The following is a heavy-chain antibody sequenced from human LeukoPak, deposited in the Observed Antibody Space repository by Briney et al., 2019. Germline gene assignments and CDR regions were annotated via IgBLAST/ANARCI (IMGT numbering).Heavy chain of an antibody. Sequence: GGSLRLSCAASGFTFSNYAMHWVRQAPGKGLEWVSLISSGGTYEYYADSVKGRFTISRDNSKNTLYLQLNSLRAEDTAVYYCAKDSTYYYDSGSSGPHYFDNWGQGTLVTVSS. CDR3: AKDSTYYYDSGSSGPHYFDN. CDR1: GFTFSNYA. V-gene: IGHV3-30*01. J-gene: IGHJ4*02. CDR2: ISSGGTYE. D-gene: IGHD3-10*01.